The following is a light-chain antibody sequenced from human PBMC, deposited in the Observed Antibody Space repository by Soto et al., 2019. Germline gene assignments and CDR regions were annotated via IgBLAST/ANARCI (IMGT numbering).Light chain of an antibody. Sequence: QSALTQPASVSGSPGQSITISCTGTASDVGGYNYVSWYQQHPGKAPKLMIHAVSNRPSGISSRFSDSKSGNTASLTISGLQSDDEADYFCCSYTSRTTYVFGTGTKLTVL. J-gene: IGLJ1*01. CDR2: AVS. V-gene: IGLV2-14*01. CDR1: ASDVGGYNY. CDR3: CSYTSRTTYV.